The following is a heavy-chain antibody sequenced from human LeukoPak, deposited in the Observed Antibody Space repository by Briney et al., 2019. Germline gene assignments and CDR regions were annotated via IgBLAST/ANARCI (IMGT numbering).Heavy chain of an antibody. Sequence: GGSLRLSCAASGLTFSDYYTRWIRQAPAKGLEWVSFISSSSGYRNYAASVKGRFTISRDNAKNSLYLQMNSLRAEDTAVYYCAKLYNWNDEGAFDIWGRGTMVTVSS. CDR1: GLTFSDYY. V-gene: IGHV3-11*06. CDR3: AKLYNWNDEGAFDI. D-gene: IGHD1-1*01. CDR2: ISSSSGYR. J-gene: IGHJ3*02.